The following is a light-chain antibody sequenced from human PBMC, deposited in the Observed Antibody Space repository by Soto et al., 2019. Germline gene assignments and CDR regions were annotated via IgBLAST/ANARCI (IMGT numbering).Light chain of an antibody. CDR3: LQDHNSLT. J-gene: IGKJ3*01. CDR2: SAS. V-gene: IGKV1-6*01. CDR1: QDIRND. Sequence: AIPVTQSPSSLSASVGDRVTITCRASQDIRNDLAWYQQKPGKAPKLLIYSASTLQSGVPSRFSGSGSGTDFTLTISSLQPEDFATYHCLQDHNSLTFGPGTKVDIK.